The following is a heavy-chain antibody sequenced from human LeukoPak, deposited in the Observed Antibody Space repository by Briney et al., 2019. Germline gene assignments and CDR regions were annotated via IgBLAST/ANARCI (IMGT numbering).Heavy chain of an antibody. CDR3: ARHSSSWHYYYYMDV. D-gene: IGHD6-13*01. CDR2: IYPGDSDT. CDR1: GYSFTNYW. V-gene: IGHV5-51*01. Sequence: GKSLKISCKGSGYSFTNYWIGWVRQMPGKGLEWMGIIYPGDSDTRYSPSFQGQVTISADKSISTAYLQWSSLKASDTAMYYCARHSSSWHYYYYMDVWGKGTTVTVSS. J-gene: IGHJ6*03.